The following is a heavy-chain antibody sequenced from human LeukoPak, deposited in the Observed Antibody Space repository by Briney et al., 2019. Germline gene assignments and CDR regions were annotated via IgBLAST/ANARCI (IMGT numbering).Heavy chain of an antibody. CDR3: ARDYCTNGVCYSADIDY. J-gene: IGHJ4*02. D-gene: IGHD2-8*01. CDR1: GYTFTSYY. Sequence: ASVKVSCKASGYTFTSYYMHWVRQAPGQGLEWMGIINPSGGSTSYAQKLQGRVTMTTDTSTSTAYMELRSLRSDDTAVYYCARDYCTNGVCYSADIDYWGQGTLVTVSS. V-gene: IGHV1-46*01. CDR2: INPSGGST.